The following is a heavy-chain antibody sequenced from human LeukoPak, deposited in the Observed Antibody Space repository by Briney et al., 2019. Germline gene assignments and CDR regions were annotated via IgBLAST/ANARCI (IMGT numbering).Heavy chain of an antibody. CDR2: INGGGSST. D-gene: IGHD2-2*01. V-gene: IGHV3-74*01. CDR3: VAMPDFDY. CDR1: GFTFSNYW. J-gene: IGHJ4*02. Sequence: GGSLRLSCAASGFTFSNYWMHWVRQAPGKGLVWVSRINGGGSSTSYADSVKGRFTISRDNAKNTLYLQMNSLRAEDTAVYYCVAMPDFDYWGQGTLVTVSS.